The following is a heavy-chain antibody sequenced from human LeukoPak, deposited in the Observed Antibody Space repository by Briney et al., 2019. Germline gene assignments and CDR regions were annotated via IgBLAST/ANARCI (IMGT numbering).Heavy chain of an antibody. CDR1: GYTFSGYY. D-gene: IGHD3-22*01. V-gene: IGHV1-2*02. Sequence: ASVKVSCKPSGYTFSGYYIHWVRQAPGQGLEWMGWINPNSGGTIYAQKFQGRVTMTRDTSTSTVYMELSSLRSEDTAVYYCARACAYYDSSGYVRAMDWRHRLYDYWGQGTLVTVSS. CDR2: INPNSGGT. CDR3: ARACAYYDSSGYVRAMDWRHRLYDY. J-gene: IGHJ4*02.